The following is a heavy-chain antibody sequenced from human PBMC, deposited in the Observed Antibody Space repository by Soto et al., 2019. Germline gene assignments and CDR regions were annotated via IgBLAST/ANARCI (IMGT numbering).Heavy chain of an antibody. D-gene: IGHD3-22*01. V-gene: IGHV3-7*03. CDR1: GFSFSSYC. Sequence: VCLRISCAACGFSFSSYCMSWVRQAPGKGLEWVANIKQDGSEKYYVDSVKGRFTISRDNAKNSLYLQMNSLRAEDTAVYYCARDARYYYDSSAYPVNNWFDPWAQRTLVTVSS. CDR2: IKQDGSEK. J-gene: IGHJ5*02. CDR3: ARDARYYYDSSAYPVNNWFDP.